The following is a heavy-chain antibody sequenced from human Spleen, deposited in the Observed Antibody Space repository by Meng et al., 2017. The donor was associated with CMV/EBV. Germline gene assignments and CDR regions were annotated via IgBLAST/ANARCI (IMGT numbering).Heavy chain of an antibody. D-gene: IGHD3-22*01. CDR3: AKEGGRSAYYPHFDY. CDR2: IYGNDHST. CDR1: GFTFRKYA. V-gene: IGHV3-23*03. J-gene: IGHJ4*02. Sequence: GESLKISCAASGFTFRKYAMTWVRQAPGKGLEWVSLIYGNDHSTYYADSVKDRFTISRDDSKNTLSLQMTSLRAEDTAIYYCAKEGGRSAYYPHFDYWGQGTLVTVSS.